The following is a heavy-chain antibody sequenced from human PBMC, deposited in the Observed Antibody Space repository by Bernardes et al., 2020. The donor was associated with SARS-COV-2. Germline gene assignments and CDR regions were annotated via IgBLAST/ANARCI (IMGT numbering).Heavy chain of an antibody. D-gene: IGHD2-15*01. J-gene: IGHJ4*02. CDR3: ARGSGASCYSSFDY. CDR2: IDYSGGST. V-gene: IGHV3-23*01. CDR1: GFIFRNSA. Sequence: GGSLRLSCAASGFIFRNSAMSWVRQAPGKGLEWVSTIDYSGGSTYYADSVKGRFTLSRDNSKNTLYLQMNTLRAEDTAVYSCARGSGASCYSSFDYWGQGTLVTVSS.